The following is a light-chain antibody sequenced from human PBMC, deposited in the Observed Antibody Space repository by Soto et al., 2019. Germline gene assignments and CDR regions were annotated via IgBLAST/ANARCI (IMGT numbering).Light chain of an antibody. CDR3: QQYNDYPLT. V-gene: IGKV1-5*03. CDR2: KAS. J-gene: IGKJ4*01. CDR1: QSISSW. Sequence: DIQMTQSPSTLSASVGDRVTITCRASQSISSWLAWYQQKPGRAPKLLIYKASSLESGVPSRFSGSGSGTEFTLTISSLQPDDFATFYCQQYNDYPLTFGGGTKVEIK.